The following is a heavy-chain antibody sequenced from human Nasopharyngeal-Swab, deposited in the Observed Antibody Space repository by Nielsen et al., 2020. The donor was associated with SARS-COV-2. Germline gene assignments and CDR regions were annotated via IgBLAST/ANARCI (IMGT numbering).Heavy chain of an antibody. V-gene: IGHV3-21*01. J-gene: IGHJ4*02. CDR2: ISCSSTYI. CDR1: GFTVTTYT. Sequence: GESLKIYCVVSGFTVTTYTMNWVRQAPGKGLEWVSSISCSSTYIYYADSVKGRFTISRNNAKNSLYLQMNSLRVENTAVYYFAREVSVRGVDYLGQGTLVTVSS. CDR3: AREVSVRGVDY. D-gene: IGHD1-14*01.